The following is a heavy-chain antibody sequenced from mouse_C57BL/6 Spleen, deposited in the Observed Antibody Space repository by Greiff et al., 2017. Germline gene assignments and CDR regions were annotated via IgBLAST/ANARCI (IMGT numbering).Heavy chain of an antibody. Sequence: VQLQQPGAELVKPGASVKLSCKASGYTFTSYWMHWVKQRPGQGLEWIGMIHPNSGSTNYNEKFKSKATLTVDKSSSTAYMQLSSLTSEDSAVYYCARGTTVVATGDYWGQGTTLTVSS. D-gene: IGHD1-1*01. V-gene: IGHV1-64*01. CDR2: IHPNSGST. J-gene: IGHJ2*01. CDR1: GYTFTSYW. CDR3: ARGTTVVATGDY.